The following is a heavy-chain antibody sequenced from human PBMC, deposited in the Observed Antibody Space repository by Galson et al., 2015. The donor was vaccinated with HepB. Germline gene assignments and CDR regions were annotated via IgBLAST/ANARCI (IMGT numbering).Heavy chain of an antibody. CDR2: ILYDGSKK. Sequence: SLRLSCAASGFSFSNYAMHWVRQAPGKGLEWVAVILYDGSKKFYADSVKGRFTISRDNSKNMLYLQVNSLRAEDTAVYYCARQDGDYVSTWDINYNFDYWGQGTLVTVSS. D-gene: IGHD4-17*01. V-gene: IGHV3-30-3*01. CDR1: GFSFSNYA. CDR3: ARQDGDYVSTWDINYNFDY. J-gene: IGHJ4*02.